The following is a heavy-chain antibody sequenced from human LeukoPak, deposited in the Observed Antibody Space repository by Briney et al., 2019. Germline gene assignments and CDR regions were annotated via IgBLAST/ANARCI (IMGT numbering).Heavy chain of an antibody. CDR3: ARARDGSGDPSREITYYDYYYVMDV. CDR2: IYSVGST. V-gene: IGHV3-53*01. D-gene: IGHD3-10*01. CDR1: GFTVRSNY. Sequence: GGSLRLSCAASGFTVRSNYMSWVRKAPGKGLEWVSVIYSVGSTSYADSVKGRFTISRENSKNTLYLQMNRLRAEDTAVYYCARARDGSGDPSREITYYDYYYVMDVWGQGTTVTVSS. J-gene: IGHJ6*02.